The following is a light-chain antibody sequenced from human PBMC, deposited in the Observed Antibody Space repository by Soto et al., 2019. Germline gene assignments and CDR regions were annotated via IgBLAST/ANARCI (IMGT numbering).Light chain of an antibody. Sequence: ETVLTQSPGTLSLSPGERATLSCRASRIVSTSYLAWYQHKPGQAPRVLIYDASSRAIGIPDRFSGSGSGTDFTLTISRLEPEDFAVYYCQQYGSSPYTFGQGTKLEI. J-gene: IGKJ2*01. CDR2: DAS. V-gene: IGKV3-20*01. CDR3: QQYGSSPYT. CDR1: RIVSTSY.